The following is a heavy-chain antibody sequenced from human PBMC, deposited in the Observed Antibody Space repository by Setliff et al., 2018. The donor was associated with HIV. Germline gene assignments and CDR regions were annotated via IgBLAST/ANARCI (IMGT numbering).Heavy chain of an antibody. Sequence: GGFLRLSCAASGFIFSSYGMHWVRQAPGKGLEWVAFIRYDGSNKYYADSVKGRFTISRDNSKNTRYLQMNSLRAEDTAVYYCPRSSYYDVNSTFDYWGQGPWVTVSP. CDR3: PRSSYYDVNSTFDY. V-gene: IGHV3-30*02. D-gene: IGHD3-16*01. CDR1: GFIFSSYG. CDR2: IRYDGSNK. J-gene: IGHJ4*02.